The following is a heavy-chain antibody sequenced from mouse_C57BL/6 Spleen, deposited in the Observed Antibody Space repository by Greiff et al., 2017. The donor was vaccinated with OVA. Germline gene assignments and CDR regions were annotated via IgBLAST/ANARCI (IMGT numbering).Heavy chain of an antibody. V-gene: IGHV1-54*01. J-gene: IGHJ2*01. Sequence: VQLQQSGAELVRPGTSVKVSCKASGYAFTNYLIEWVKQRPGQGLEWIGVINPGSGGTNYNEKFKGKATLTAAKSSSTAYMQLSSLASEDSAVYICAREGRSSYDYFDYWGQGTTLTVSS. CDR2: INPGSGGT. CDR3: AREGRSSYDYFDY. D-gene: IGHD1-1*01. CDR1: GYAFTNYL.